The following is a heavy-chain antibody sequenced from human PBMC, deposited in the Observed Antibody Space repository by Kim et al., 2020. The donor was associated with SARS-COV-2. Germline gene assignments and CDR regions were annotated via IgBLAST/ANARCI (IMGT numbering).Heavy chain of an antibody. CDR3: ARRRTAITGTTLPPNWVAFDF. J-gene: IGHJ4*02. Sequence: GGSLRLSCAASGFTFSDYHMSWIRQAPGKGLEWVSYISSRSSYRNYADSVKGRFTISRDNAKNSLYLQLNSLRAEDTAVYYCARRRTAITGTTLPPNWVAFDFWGQGTPVTVSS. D-gene: IGHD1-20*01. CDR1: GFTFSDYH. V-gene: IGHV3-11*03. CDR2: ISSRSSYR.